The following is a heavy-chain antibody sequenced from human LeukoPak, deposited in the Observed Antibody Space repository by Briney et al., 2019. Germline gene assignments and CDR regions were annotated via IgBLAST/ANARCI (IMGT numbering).Heavy chain of an antibody. J-gene: IGHJ4*02. CDR1: GFTFSSYW. V-gene: IGHV3-7*03. Sequence: PGGSLRPSCAASGFTFSSYWMSWVRQAPRKGLEWVANIKQDGSEKYYVDSVKGRFTISRDNAKNSLYLQMNSLRAEDTAVYYCARARLHSYYFDYWGQGTLVTVSS. CDR2: IKQDGSEK. CDR3: ARARLHSYYFDY. D-gene: IGHD6-6*01.